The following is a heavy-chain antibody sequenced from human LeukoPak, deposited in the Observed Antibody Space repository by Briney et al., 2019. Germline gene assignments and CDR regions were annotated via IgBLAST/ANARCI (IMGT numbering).Heavy chain of an antibody. CDR2: IRGSGGKT. CDR3: AKGPIEAAANGLYFDY. D-gene: IGHD6-13*01. CDR1: GFTFSSYA. Sequence: EGSLRLSCAASGFTFSSYAMSWVRQAPGKGLEWVSVIRGSGGKTYYADFVKGRFTISRDNSKNTLYLQMNSLRAEETAVYYCAKGPIEAAANGLYFDYWGQGTLVTVSS. V-gene: IGHV3-23*01. J-gene: IGHJ4*02.